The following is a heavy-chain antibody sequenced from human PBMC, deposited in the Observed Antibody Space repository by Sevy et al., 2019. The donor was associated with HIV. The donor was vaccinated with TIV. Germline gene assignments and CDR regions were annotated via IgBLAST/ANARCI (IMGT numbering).Heavy chain of an antibody. J-gene: IGHJ4*02. CDR3: ATGKVNYYDSSFARV. V-gene: IGHV3-21*01. CDR1: GFTFSSYS. D-gene: IGHD3-22*01. Sequence: GGSLRLSCAASGFTFSSYSMNWVRRAPGKGLEWVSSISSSSYIYYADSVKGRFTISRDNAKNSLYLQMNSLRAEDTAVYYCATGKVNYYDSSFARVWGQGTLVTVSS. CDR2: ISSSSYI.